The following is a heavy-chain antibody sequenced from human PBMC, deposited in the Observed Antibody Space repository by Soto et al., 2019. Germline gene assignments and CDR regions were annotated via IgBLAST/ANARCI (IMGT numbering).Heavy chain of an antibody. J-gene: IGHJ4*02. D-gene: IGHD2-15*01. CDR1: GGSVNSGSHY. CDR3: ARALGGRTLSWFYFDN. CDR2: VSYSGKT. V-gene: IGHV4-61*01. Sequence: SETLSLTCSVSGGSVNSGSHYWTWIRQSPXKTLEWIGHVSYSGKTDLNPSLRGRVTLSRDTSKNQFSLRLTSVTAADTAVYSCARALGGRTLSWFYFDNWGQGALVTVSS.